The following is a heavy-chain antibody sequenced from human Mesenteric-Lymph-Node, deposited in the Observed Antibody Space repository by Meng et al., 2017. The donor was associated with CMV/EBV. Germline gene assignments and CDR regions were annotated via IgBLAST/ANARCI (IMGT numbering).Heavy chain of an antibody. V-gene: IGHV1-18*01. J-gene: IGHJ3*02. D-gene: IGHD2-2*01. CDR2: ITPHDGRT. Sequence: ASVKVSCKASGYTFTNFGISWLRQAPGEGLEWLGWITPHDGRTNYTQKLQGRVSLTTDTFTSTAYMELRSLRSDDTAVYYCARDEIVVVSPTTRDVFDIWGQGTMVTVS. CDR1: GYTFTNFG. CDR3: ARDEIVVVSPTTRDVFDI.